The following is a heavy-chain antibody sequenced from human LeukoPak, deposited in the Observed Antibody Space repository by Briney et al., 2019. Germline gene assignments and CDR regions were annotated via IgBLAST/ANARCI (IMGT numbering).Heavy chain of an antibody. V-gene: IGHV3-21*04. Sequence: PGGSLRLSCAASGFTFSSYSMNWVRQAPGKGLDWVSAISSSSDYIFYADSVKGRFTISRDNSKNTLYLQMSNLRVEDTAVYYCAKQGVEPGAVKYFDHWGQGTLVTVSS. CDR3: AKQGVEPGAVKYFDH. D-gene: IGHD1-14*01. CDR1: GFTFSSYS. CDR2: ISSSSDYI. J-gene: IGHJ4*02.